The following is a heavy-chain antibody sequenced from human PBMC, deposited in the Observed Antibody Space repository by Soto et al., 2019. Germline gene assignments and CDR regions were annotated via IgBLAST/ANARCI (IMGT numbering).Heavy chain of an antibody. CDR3: AREQRYCSGGSCSDAFDI. CDR2: IIPIFGTA. V-gene: IGHV1-69*06. Sequence: SVKVSCKXSGGTFSSYAISWVRQAPGQGLEWMGGIIPIFGTANYAQKFQGRVTITADKSTSTAYMELSSLRSEDTAVYYCAREQRYCSGGSCSDAFDIWGQGTMVTVSS. CDR1: GGTFSSYA. J-gene: IGHJ3*02. D-gene: IGHD2-15*01.